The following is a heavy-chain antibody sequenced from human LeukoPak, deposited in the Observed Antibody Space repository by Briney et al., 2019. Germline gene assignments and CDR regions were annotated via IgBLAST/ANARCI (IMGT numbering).Heavy chain of an antibody. CDR1: GGSISSYY. V-gene: IGHV4-59*01. D-gene: IGHD1-7*01. Sequence: SGTLSLTCTVSGGSISSYYWSWVRQPPGKGLEWIGYVSYGGSTNYNPSLKSRVTISVDTSKNQFSLKLSSVTAADTAVYYCARVKLTGATYHYYYYVDVWGKGTTVTVSS. J-gene: IGHJ6*03. CDR3: ARVKLTGATYHYYYYVDV. CDR2: VSYGGST.